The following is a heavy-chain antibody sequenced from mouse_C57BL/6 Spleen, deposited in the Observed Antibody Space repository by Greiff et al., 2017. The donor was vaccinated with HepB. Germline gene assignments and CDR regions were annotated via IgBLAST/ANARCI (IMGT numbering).Heavy chain of an antibody. D-gene: IGHD3-3*01. CDR3: ARGGTCAMDY. J-gene: IGHJ4*01. V-gene: IGHV1-50*01. CDR1: GYTFTSYW. CDR2: IDPSDSYT. Sequence: QVQLQQPGAELVKPGASVKLSCKASGYTFTSYWMQWVKQRPGQGLEWIGEIDPSDSYTNYNQKFKGKATLNVATSSSPAYRPLSSLTYEDAAVYYCARGGTCAMDYWGQGTSVTVSS.